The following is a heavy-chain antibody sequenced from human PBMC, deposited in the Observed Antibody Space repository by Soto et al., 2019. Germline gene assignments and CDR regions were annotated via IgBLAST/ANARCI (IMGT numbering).Heavy chain of an antibody. CDR3: ARGLRSSYTSGWFFDF. D-gene: IGHD6-19*01. V-gene: IGHV1-18*01. CDR1: GYTFNSQG. Sequence: QGQLVQSGAEVKKPGASVKVSCKASGYTFNSQGISWVRQAPGQGLEWIGRISAYNGNTNYAQKLRGRVTMTTDTSTSTAYMELRSLRSDDTAVYYCARGLRSSYTSGWFFDFWGQGTLVTVSS. CDR2: ISAYNGNT. J-gene: IGHJ4*02.